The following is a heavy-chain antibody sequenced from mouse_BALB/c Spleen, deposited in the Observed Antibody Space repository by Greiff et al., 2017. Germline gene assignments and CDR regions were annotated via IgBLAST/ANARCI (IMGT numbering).Heavy chain of an antibody. CDR3: ARDFDV. CDR1: GFNIKDNY. Sequence: VQLKQSGAELVKPGASVKLSCTASGFNIKDNYMHWVKQRPEQGLEWIGRIDPANGNTKYDPKFQGKATITADTSSNTAYLQLSSLTSEDTAVYYCARDFDVWGAGTTVTVSS. J-gene: IGHJ1*01. CDR2: IDPANGNT. V-gene: IGHV14-3*02.